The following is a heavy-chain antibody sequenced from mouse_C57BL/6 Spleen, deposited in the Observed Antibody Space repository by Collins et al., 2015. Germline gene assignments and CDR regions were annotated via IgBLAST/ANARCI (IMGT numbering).Heavy chain of an antibody. V-gene: IGHV1-66*01. Sequence: QVQLQQSGPELVKPGASVKISCKASGYSFTSYYIHWVKQRPGQGLEWIGWIFPGSDNTKYNERFKGKATLTADTSSNTAYMQLSSLTSEDSAVYYCARNDYSNLAWFAYWGQGTLVTVSA. J-gene: IGHJ3*01. CDR1: GYSFTSYY. CDR3: ARNDYSNLAWFAY. CDR2: IFPGSDNT. D-gene: IGHD2-5*01.